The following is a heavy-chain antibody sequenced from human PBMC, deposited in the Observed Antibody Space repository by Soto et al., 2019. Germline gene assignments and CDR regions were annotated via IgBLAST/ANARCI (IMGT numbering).Heavy chain of an antibody. J-gene: IGHJ4*02. CDR3: ARDRLARGIPVAGRIDY. CDR1: GFIFSQYS. Sequence: PGGSLRLSCAASGFIFSQYSMNWVRQAPWKGLEWVSSISSTGALMYYADSVKGRFTISRDDADNSLYLQMNSLRVEDTAVYYCARDRLARGIPVAGRIDYWGQGALVTVSS. D-gene: IGHD6-19*01. V-gene: IGHV3-21*01. CDR2: ISSTGALM.